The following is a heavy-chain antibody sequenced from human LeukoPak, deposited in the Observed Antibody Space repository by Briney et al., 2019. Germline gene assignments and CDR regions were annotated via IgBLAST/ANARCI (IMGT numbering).Heavy chain of an antibody. Sequence: SETLSLTCTVSGGSISSGDYYWSWLRQPPGKGLEWIVYIYYSGSTYYNPSLKSRVTISVDTSKNQFSLKLSSVTAADTAVYYCAAGEVVTQFDLWGQGTLVTVSS. V-gene: IGHV4-30-4*08. CDR1: GGSISSGDYY. CDR3: AAGEVVTQFDL. D-gene: IGHD4-23*01. J-gene: IGHJ5*02. CDR2: IYYSGST.